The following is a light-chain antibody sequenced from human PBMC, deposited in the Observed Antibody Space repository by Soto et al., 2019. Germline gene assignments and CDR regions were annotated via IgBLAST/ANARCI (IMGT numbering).Light chain of an antibody. CDR3: QQYGSSPPT. Sequence: EIVLTQSPGTLSLSPGERGTLSCRASQSVTSNSVAWYQQKPGQAPRLLIYGASSRVAGIPDRFRGAGSGTDFTLTSSRLEPEDFAVYVCQQYGSSPPTFGQGTKVDVK. CDR2: GAS. CDR1: QSVTSNS. V-gene: IGKV3-20*01. J-gene: IGKJ1*01.